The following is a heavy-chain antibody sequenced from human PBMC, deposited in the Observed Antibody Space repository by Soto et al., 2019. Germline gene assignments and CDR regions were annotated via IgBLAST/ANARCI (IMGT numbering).Heavy chain of an antibody. J-gene: IGHJ4*02. CDR2: IYYSGST. V-gene: IGHV4-59*01. Sequence: PSETLSLTCTVSGGSISSYYWSWIRQPPGKGLEWIGYIYYSGSTNYNPSLKSRVTISVDTSKNQFSLKLSSVTAADTAVYYCARYIAVAGNNYFDYWGQGTLVTVSS. D-gene: IGHD6-19*01. CDR3: ARYIAVAGNNYFDY. CDR1: GGSISSYY.